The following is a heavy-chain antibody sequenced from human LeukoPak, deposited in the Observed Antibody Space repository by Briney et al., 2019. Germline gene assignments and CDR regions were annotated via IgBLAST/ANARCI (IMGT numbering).Heavy chain of an antibody. CDR1: GSTFSDYY. V-gene: IGHV3-11*04. D-gene: IGHD3-10*01. CDR3: ARGVRRLWFGEPTGAFDI. J-gene: IGHJ3*02. Sequence: PGGSLRLSCAASGSTFSDYYMSWIRQAPGKGLEWVACISSSGSTIYYADSVKGRFTISRDNAKNSLYLQMNSLRAEDTAVYYCARGVRRLWFGEPTGAFDIWGQGTMVTVSS. CDR2: ISSSGSTI.